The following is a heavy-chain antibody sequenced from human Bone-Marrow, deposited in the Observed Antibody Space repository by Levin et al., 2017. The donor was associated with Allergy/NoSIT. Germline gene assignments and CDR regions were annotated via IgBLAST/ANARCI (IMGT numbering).Heavy chain of an antibody. CDR1: GFTFSSYG. CDR3: ARPRGSGWGTYYFDY. Sequence: GGSLRLSCAASGFTFSSYGMHWVRQAPGKGLEWVAVISYDGSNKYYADSVKGRFTISRDNSKNTLYLQMNSLRAEDTAVYYCARPRGSGWGTYYFDYWGQGTLVTVSS. D-gene: IGHD6-19*01. CDR2: ISYDGSNK. J-gene: IGHJ4*02. V-gene: IGHV3-30*03.